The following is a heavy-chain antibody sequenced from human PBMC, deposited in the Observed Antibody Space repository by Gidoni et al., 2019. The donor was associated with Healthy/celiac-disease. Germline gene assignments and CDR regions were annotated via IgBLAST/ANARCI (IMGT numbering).Heavy chain of an antibody. Sequence: QLQLQESGPGLVKPSETLSLTCTVAGGPISSSRYYWGWIRQPPGKGLEWIGSIDYSGRTYYNPSLKIRVTISVDTSKNQFSLKLSSVTAADTAVYYCARVSGSGSYSQDQAYYYYGMDVWGQGTTVTVSS. V-gene: IGHV4-39*07. CDR1: GGPISSSRYY. CDR3: ARVSGSGSYSQDQAYYYYGMDV. CDR2: IDYSGRT. J-gene: IGHJ6*02. D-gene: IGHD3-10*01.